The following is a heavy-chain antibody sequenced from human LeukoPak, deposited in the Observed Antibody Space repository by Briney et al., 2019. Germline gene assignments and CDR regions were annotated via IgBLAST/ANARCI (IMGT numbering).Heavy chain of an antibody. J-gene: IGHJ6*03. D-gene: IGHD3-22*01. CDR3: ARIIWRYDSHMDV. Sequence: PSETLSLTCTVSGGSISSSSYYWGWIRQPPGKGLEWIGSIYYSGSTYYNPSLKSRVTISVDTPKNQFSLKLSSVTAADTAVYYCARIIWRYDSHMDVWGKGTTVTVSS. CDR1: GGSISSSSYY. V-gene: IGHV4-39*07. CDR2: IYYSGST.